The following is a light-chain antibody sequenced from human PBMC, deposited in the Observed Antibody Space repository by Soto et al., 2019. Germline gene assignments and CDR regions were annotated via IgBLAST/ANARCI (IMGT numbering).Light chain of an antibody. Sequence: QSVLTQPPSASGTPGQGVTISCYGSSSNIGTNTVNWYKQLPGTAPKLLIYSNDLRPSGVPDRFSGSKSGTSASLAISGLQSEDEADYYCEAWDDSRYGAVFGGGTKLTVL. CDR1: SSNIGTNT. J-gene: IGLJ2*01. CDR3: EAWDDSRYGAV. V-gene: IGLV1-44*01. CDR2: SND.